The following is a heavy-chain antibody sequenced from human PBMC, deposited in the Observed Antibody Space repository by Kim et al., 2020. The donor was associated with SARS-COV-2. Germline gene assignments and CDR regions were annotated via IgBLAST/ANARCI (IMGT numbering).Heavy chain of an antibody. CDR3: TRGSSAGAKFDY. CDR2: IRNKVNRYTT. V-gene: IGHV3-72*01. CDR1: GFTFSDHY. Sequence: GGSLRLSCAASGFTFSDHYMDWVRQAPGKGLEWVGRIRNKVNRYTTDYAASVKGRFTISRDDSYNSVYLQMNSLKTEDTAVYYCTRGSSAGAKFDYWGQGTLVTVSS. J-gene: IGHJ4*02. D-gene: IGHD1-26*01.